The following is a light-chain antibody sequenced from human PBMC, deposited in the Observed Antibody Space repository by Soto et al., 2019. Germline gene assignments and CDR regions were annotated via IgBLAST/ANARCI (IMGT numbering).Light chain of an antibody. J-gene: IGLJ1*01. Sequence: QSALTQPASVSGSPGQSITISCTGTSSDFGVYNYVSWYQLHPGKAPKLMIYEVRNRPSGVPDRFSGSKSGNTASLTISGLQAADEADYYCSLYTSENTYVFGNGTRSPS. CDR2: EVR. V-gene: IGLV2-14*01. CDR3: SLYTSENTYV. CDR1: SSDFGVYNY.